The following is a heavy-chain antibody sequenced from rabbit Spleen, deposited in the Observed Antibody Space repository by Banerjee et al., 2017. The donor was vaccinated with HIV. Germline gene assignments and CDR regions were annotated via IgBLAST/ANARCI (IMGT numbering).Heavy chain of an antibody. CDR3: VRGASDNGYYSL. J-gene: IGHJ6*01. D-gene: IGHD1-1*01. CDR1: GFSFSNKAV. CDR2: INAVTGKA. Sequence: QEQLVESGGGLVKPEGSLKLSCTASGFSFSNKAVMCWVRQAPGKGLEWIACINAVTGKAVYASWAKGRFTFSKTSSTTVTLQVTSLTAADTATYFCVRGASDNGYYSLWGPGTLVTVS. V-gene: IGHV1S45*01.